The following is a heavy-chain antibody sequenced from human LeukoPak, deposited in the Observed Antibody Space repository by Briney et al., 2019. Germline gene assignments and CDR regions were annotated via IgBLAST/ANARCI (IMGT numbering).Heavy chain of an antibody. V-gene: IGHV3-23*01. D-gene: IGHD3-22*01. CDR1: GFTFTSYW. CDR3: AKEYYDSSGYYPDAFDI. CDR2: ISGSGGST. Sequence: GRSLRLSCAASGFTFTSYWMNWVRQAPGKGLEWVSAISGSGGSTYYADSVKGRFTISRDNSKNTLYLQMNSLRAEDTAVYYCAKEYYDSSGYYPDAFDIWGQGTMVTVSS. J-gene: IGHJ3*02.